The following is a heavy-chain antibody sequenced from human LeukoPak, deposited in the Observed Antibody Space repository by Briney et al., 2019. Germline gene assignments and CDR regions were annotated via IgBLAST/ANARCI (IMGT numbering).Heavy chain of an antibody. J-gene: IGHJ5*02. CDR2: INPSGVDT. Sequence: GGSLRLSCAASGFTFNNYALTWVRQAPGKGLEWVSSINPSGVDTYYAGSVKGRFTISRDNSVNTLYLQMNSLRAEDTAVYYCGKYLQKPNYGDSSWGQGTLVTVSS. V-gene: IGHV3-23*01. CDR1: GFTFNNYA. D-gene: IGHD4-17*01. CDR3: GKYLQKPNYGDSS.